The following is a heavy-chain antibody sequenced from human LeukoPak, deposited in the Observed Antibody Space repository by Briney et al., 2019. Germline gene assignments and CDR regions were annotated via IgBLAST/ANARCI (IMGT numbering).Heavy chain of an antibody. Sequence: SVKVSCKASGGTFSSYAISWVRQAPGQGLEWMGGIIPIFGTANYAQKFQGRVTITTDESTSTAYMELSSLRSEDTAVYYCAKMTDYYDSSGYDWYFDLWGRGTLVTVSS. CDR1: GGTFSSYA. J-gene: IGHJ2*01. CDR3: AKMTDYYDSSGYDWYFDL. CDR2: IIPIFGTA. V-gene: IGHV1-69*05. D-gene: IGHD3-22*01.